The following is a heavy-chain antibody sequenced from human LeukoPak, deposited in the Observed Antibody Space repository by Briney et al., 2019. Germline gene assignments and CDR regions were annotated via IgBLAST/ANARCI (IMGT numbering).Heavy chain of an antibody. Sequence: SETLSLTCTDSGGSISSYYWSWIRQPPGKGLEWIGYIYYSGSTNYNPSLKSRVTISVDTSKNQFSLKLSSVTAADTAVYYCARDSAGRTLDAFDIWGQGTMVTVSS. CDR1: GGSISSYY. J-gene: IGHJ3*02. CDR3: ARDSAGRTLDAFDI. V-gene: IGHV4-59*01. CDR2: IYYSGST. D-gene: IGHD1-14*01.